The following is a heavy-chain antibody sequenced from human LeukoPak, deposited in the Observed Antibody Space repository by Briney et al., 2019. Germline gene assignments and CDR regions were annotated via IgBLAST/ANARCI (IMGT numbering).Heavy chain of an antibody. V-gene: IGHV3-21*01. CDR2: IGSTSAYK. Sequence: GGSLRLSCAASGFTFSAYSMNWVRQAPGKGLEWVSSIGSTSAYKYYAESLKGRLTISRDNARNLLYLQINSLRVDDTAVYYCGRVGSTQWSYYMDVWGNGTTVTVSS. D-gene: IGHD2-8*01. CDR3: GRVGSTQWSYYMDV. CDR1: GFTFSAYS. J-gene: IGHJ6*03.